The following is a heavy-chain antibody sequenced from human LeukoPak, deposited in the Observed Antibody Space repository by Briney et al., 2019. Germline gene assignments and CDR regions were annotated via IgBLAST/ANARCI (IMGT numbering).Heavy chain of an antibody. D-gene: IGHD3-22*01. CDR3: ARDGSRDSSGYSVYGMDV. V-gene: IGHV3-21*01. CDR1: GFTFSSYS. Sequence: GGSLRLSCAASGFTFSSYSMNWVRQAPGKGLEWVSSISSSSSYIYYADSVKGRFTISRDNAKNSLYLQMNSLRAEDTAVYYCARDGSRDSSGYSVYGMDVWGQGTTVTVSS. J-gene: IGHJ6*02. CDR2: ISSSSSYI.